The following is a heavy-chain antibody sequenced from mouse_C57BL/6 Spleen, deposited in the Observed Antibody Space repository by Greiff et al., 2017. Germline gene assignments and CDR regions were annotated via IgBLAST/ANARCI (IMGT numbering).Heavy chain of an antibody. D-gene: IGHD1-1*01. CDR2: IDPSDSYT. J-gene: IGHJ2*01. CDR3: ARRDYGSSLYYFDY. Sequence: QVQLQQPGAELVMPGASVKLSCKASGYTFTSYWMHWVKQRPGQGLAWIGEIDPSDSYTNYNQKFKGKSTLTVDKSSSTAYMQLSSLTSEDSAVYYCARRDYGSSLYYFDYWGQGTTLTVSS. V-gene: IGHV1-69*01. CDR1: GYTFTSYW.